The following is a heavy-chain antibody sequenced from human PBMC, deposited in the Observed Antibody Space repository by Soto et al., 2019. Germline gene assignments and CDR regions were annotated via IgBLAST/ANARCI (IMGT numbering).Heavy chain of an antibody. CDR3: AREDSGDYFAYFDY. V-gene: IGHV3-30*04. J-gene: IGHJ4*02. CDR2: ISYDGRRK. D-gene: IGHD1-26*01. CDR1: GFTFNHFA. Sequence: QVQLVESGGGAVQPGRSLRLSCAASGFTFNHFAMHWVRQAPGKGLDWVAVISYDGRRKSYADSMKGRFTISRDNSERTLDLQMNNLTSQDTGIYYCAREDSGDYFAYFDYWGQGSLVAVSS.